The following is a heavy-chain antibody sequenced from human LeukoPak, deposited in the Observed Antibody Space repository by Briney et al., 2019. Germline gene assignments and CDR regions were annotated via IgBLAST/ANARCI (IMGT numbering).Heavy chain of an antibody. V-gene: IGHV1-69*04. Sequence: SVKVSCKASGYTFTGYYMHWVRQAPGQGLEWMGRIIPILGIANYAQKFQGRVTITADKSTSTAYMELSSLRSEDTAVYYCAGDSDSPYYYYGMDVWGQGTTVTVSS. D-gene: IGHD3-10*01. CDR3: AGDSDSPYYYYGMDV. CDR2: IIPILGIA. J-gene: IGHJ6*02. CDR1: GYTFTGYY.